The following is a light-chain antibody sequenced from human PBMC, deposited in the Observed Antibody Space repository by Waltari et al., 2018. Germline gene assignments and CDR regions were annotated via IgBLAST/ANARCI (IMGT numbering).Light chain of an antibody. J-gene: IGLJ3*02. CDR3: SSYTSSSTLWV. Sequence: SALTQPASVSGSPGQSTPISCTGPSRDVGGYHHVSWYQQHPGKAPKLMIYDVSNRPSGVSNRFSGSKSGNTASLTISGLQAEDEADYYCSSYTSSSTLWVFGGGTKLTVL. CDR2: DVS. CDR1: SRDVGGYHH. V-gene: IGLV2-14*03.